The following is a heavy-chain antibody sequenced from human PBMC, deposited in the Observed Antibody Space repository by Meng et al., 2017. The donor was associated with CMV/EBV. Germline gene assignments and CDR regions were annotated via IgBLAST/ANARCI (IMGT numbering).Heavy chain of an antibody. Sequence: QLQLQESGPGLVKPSETLSLTCTVSGGSISSSSYYWGWIRQPPGKGLEWIGSIYYSGSTYYNPSLKSRVTISVDTSKNQFSLKLSSGTAADTAVYYCARGGIAAAGLHWGQGTLVTVSS. CDR3: ARGGIAAAGLH. CDR1: GGSISSSSYY. J-gene: IGHJ4*02. D-gene: IGHD6-13*01. V-gene: IGHV4-39*07. CDR2: IYYSGST.